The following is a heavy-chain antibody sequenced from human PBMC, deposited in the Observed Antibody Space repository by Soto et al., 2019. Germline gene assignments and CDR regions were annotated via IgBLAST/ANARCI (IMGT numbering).Heavy chain of an antibody. D-gene: IGHD2-2*01. Sequence: ASVKVSCKASGYTFTSYGISWVRQAPGQGLEWMGWISAYNGNTNYAQKLQGRVTMTTDTSTSTAYMELSFLTVADTAVYYCAGLPAGEGNWFDPWGQGTLVTVSS. V-gene: IGHV1-18*01. J-gene: IGHJ5*02. CDR3: AGLPAGEGNWFDP. CDR2: ISAYNGNT. CDR1: GYTFTSYG.